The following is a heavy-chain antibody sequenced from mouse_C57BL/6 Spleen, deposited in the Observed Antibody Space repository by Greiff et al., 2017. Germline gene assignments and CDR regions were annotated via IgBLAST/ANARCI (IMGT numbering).Heavy chain of an antibody. D-gene: IGHD1-1*01. Sequence: EVKLMESGGGLVKPGGSLKLSCAASGFTFSDYGMHWVRQAPEQGLEWVAYISSGRSTIYYADTVKGRFPISRDNAKNTLFLQMTSLRSEDTAMYYCASPYYGSPWFAYWGQGTLVTVSA. V-gene: IGHV5-17*01. CDR3: ASPYYGSPWFAY. CDR2: ISSGRSTI. CDR1: GFTFSDYG. J-gene: IGHJ3*01.